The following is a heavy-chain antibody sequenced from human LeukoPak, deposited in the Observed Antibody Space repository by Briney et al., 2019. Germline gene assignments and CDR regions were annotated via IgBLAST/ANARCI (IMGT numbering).Heavy chain of an antibody. CDR2: IYYSGST. J-gene: IGHJ4*02. CDR1: GGSISSSSYY. V-gene: IGHV4-39*02. Sequence: PSETLSLTCTVSGGSISSSSYYWGWIRQPPGKGLERIGSIYYSGSTYYNPSLKSRVTISVDTSKNQFSLKLSSVTAADTAVYYCARDLRSGFDYWGQGTLVTVSS. CDR3: ARDLRSGFDY.